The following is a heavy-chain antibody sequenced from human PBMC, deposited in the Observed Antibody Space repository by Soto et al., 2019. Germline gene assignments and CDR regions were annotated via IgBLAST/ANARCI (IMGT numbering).Heavy chain of an antibody. Sequence: PGGSLRLSCAASGFTFSRYWMSWVRQAPGKGLEWVANIKQDGSEKYYVDSVKGRFTISRDNAKNMLYLQMDSLRAEDTAVYYCVREPLGNSAYWGQGTLVTVSS. CDR3: VREPLGNSAY. J-gene: IGHJ4*02. D-gene: IGHD7-27*01. CDR2: IKQDGSEK. CDR1: GFTFSRYW. V-gene: IGHV3-7*01.